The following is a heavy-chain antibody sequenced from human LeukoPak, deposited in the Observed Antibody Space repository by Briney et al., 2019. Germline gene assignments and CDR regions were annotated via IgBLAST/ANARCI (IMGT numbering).Heavy chain of an antibody. V-gene: IGHV3-11*01. CDR3: ARSRSYYYDSSGYSY. CDR2: ISSSGSTI. Sequence: GGSLRLSCAASGFTFSDYYMSWIRQAPGKGLEWVSYISSSGSTIYYADSVKGRFTISRDNAKNSLYLQMNSLEAEDTAVYYCARSRSYYYDSSGYSYWGQGTLVTVSS. J-gene: IGHJ4*02. CDR1: GFTFSDYY. D-gene: IGHD3-22*01.